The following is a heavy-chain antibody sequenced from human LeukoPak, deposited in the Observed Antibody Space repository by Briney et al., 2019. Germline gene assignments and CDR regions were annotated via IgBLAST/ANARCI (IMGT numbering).Heavy chain of an antibody. CDR1: GGTFSSYA. Sequence: SVKTSCKASGGTFSSYAISWVRQAPGQGLEWMGRIIPIFGTANYAQKFQGRVTITTDESTSTAYMELSSLRSEDTAVYYCASLTTVTTGDDYWGQGTLVTVSS. J-gene: IGHJ4*02. CDR2: IIPIFGTA. CDR3: ASLTTVTTGDDY. D-gene: IGHD4-17*01. V-gene: IGHV1-69*05.